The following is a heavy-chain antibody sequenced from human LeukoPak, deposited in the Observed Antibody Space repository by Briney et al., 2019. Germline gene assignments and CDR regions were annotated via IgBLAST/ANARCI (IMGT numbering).Heavy chain of an antibody. D-gene: IGHD2-2*02. V-gene: IGHV3-23*01. J-gene: IGHJ6*03. Sequence: GGSLRLSCAASGFTFSSYAMSWVRQAPGKGLEWVSAISGSGGSTYYADSVKGRFTISRDNSKNTLYLRMNSLRAEDTAVYYCARGLQYQLLYSFGYYYYYMDVWGKGTTVTVSS. CDR1: GFTFSSYA. CDR2: ISGSGGST. CDR3: ARGLQYQLLYSFGYYYYYMDV.